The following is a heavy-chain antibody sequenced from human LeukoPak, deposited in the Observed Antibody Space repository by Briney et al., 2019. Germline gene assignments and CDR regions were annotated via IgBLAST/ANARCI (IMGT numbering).Heavy chain of an antibody. CDR1: GFTFSSYA. CDR2: VSGIGGST. D-gene: IGHD6-19*01. V-gene: IGHV3-23*01. J-gene: IGHJ4*02. CDR3: AKGSGIAVAGTPFDY. Sequence: GGSLRLSCAASGFTFSSYAMSWVRQAPGKGLEWVSAVSGIGGSTYYADSVKGRFTISRDNSKNTLYLQMNSVRAEDTAVYYCAKGSGIAVAGTPFDYWGQGTLVTVSS.